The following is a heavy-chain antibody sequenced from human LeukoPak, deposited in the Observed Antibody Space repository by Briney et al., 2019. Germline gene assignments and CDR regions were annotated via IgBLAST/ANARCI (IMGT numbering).Heavy chain of an antibody. CDR3: AREVAYLWFGESNQPTYFDY. J-gene: IGHJ4*02. CDR2: IYYSGST. Sequence: SETLSLTCTVSGGSISSYYWSWIRQPPGKGLEWIGYIYYSGSTNYNPSLKSRVTISVDTSKNQFSLKLSSVTAADTAVYYCAREVAYLWFGESNQPTYFDYWGQGTLVTVSS. CDR1: GGSISSYY. D-gene: IGHD3-10*01. V-gene: IGHV4-59*01.